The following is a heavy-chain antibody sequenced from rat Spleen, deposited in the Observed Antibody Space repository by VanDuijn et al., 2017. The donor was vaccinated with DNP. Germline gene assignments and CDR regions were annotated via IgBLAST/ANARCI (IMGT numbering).Heavy chain of an antibody. CDR1: GFTLNKYW. J-gene: IGHJ2*01. D-gene: IGHD5-1*01. CDR2: IINSGGNT. CDR3: TRQLGLDY. Sequence: EVQLVESGGGLVQPGGSLTLSCTASGFTLNKYWMTWIRQAPGKGLEWIASIINSGGNTYYPASVKGRFTIPRDDAKNSLYLQMNSLRSEDTATYYCTRQLGLDYWGQGVMVTVSS. V-gene: IGHV5-31*01.